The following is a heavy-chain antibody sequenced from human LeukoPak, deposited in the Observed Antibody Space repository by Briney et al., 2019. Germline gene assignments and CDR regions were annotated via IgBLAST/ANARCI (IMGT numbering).Heavy chain of an antibody. Sequence: GGSLRLSCAASGFTFSSYAMSWVRQAPGKGLEWVSAISGSGGSTYYADSVKGRFTISRDNSKNTLYLQMNSLRAEDTAVYYCARDLGTFNYYYYYGMDVWGQGTTVTVSS. V-gene: IGHV3-23*01. CDR3: ARDLGTFNYYYYYGMDV. CDR1: GFTFSSYA. D-gene: IGHD3-16*01. CDR2: ISGSGGST. J-gene: IGHJ6*02.